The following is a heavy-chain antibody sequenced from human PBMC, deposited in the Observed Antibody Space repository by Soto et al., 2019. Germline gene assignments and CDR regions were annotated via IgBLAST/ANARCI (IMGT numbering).Heavy chain of an antibody. V-gene: IGHV6-1*01. CDR1: GDSVSSNTAS. Sequence: PSHTLSLTGGVSGDSVSSNTASWNWIRQSPSRGLEWLGRTYFRSKWYNDYAVSVKSRIIINPDTSNNQFSLQLNSVTPEDTAVYFCAKGDNLGPKTGYAFDPWGQGIMVTVSS. D-gene: IGHD5-12*01. CDR3: AKGDNLGPKTGYAFDP. J-gene: IGHJ5*02. CDR2: TYFRSKWYN.